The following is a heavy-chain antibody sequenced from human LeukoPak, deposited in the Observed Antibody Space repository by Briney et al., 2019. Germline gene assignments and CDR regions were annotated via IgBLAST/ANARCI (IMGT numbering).Heavy chain of an antibody. CDR3: VRDGAGFDP. CDR2: IYSDGRRT. Sequence: PGGSLRLSCAAPGFTFSSYWMHWVRQAPGKGLVWVSRIYSDGRRTNYADSVKGRFTISRDNAKNTLYLQMNSLRAEDTAVYYCVRDGAGFDPWGQGTLVTVSS. D-gene: IGHD3-16*01. J-gene: IGHJ5*02. V-gene: IGHV3-74*01. CDR1: GFTFSSYW.